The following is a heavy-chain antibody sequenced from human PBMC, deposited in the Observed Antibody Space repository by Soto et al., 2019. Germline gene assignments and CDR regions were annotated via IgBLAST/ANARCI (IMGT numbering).Heavy chain of an antibody. D-gene: IGHD3-10*01. CDR2: IIPIFGTA. J-gene: IGHJ5*02. CDR1: GGTFSSYA. Sequence: QVQLVQSGAEVKKPGSSVKVSCKASGGTFSSYAISWVRQAPGQGLEWMGGIIPIFGTANYAQKFQGRVTITADESTSRAYTELSSLGSEHTAVYYCARLGSYGSGSYYQNWFDPSVQGTLVTVSS. CDR3: ARLGSYGSGSYYQNWFDP. V-gene: IGHV1-69*12.